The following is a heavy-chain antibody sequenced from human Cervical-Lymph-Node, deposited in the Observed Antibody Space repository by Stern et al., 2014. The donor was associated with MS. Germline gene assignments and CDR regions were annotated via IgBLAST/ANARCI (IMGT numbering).Heavy chain of an antibody. V-gene: IGHV1-69*01. Sequence: QVQLVQSGAEVKKPGAAVKVSCKASGGTFSSYAINWVRQAPGQGLEWMGGIIPILGTATYAQKFQGRVTITADESTRTAYMELNSLRSEDTAVFYCARASPPNDDQRRGFDSWGQGTLVTVSS. CDR1: GGTFSSYA. J-gene: IGHJ4*02. CDR3: ARASPPNDDQRRGFDS. CDR2: IIPILGTA. D-gene: IGHD1-1*01.